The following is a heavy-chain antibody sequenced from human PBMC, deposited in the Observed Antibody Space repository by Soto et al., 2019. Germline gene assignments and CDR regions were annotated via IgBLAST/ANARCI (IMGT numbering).Heavy chain of an antibody. CDR3: ARRLYYDSSGFEGGGMDV. V-gene: IGHV4-59*08. Sequence: PSETLSLTCTVSGDSISNYYWAWIRQPPGKGLEWIGYVHSNGNTHHNPSLKSRVTISMDTSKNQFSLNLNSVTAADTAVYYCARRLYYDSSGFEGGGMDVWGQGTTVTVSS. J-gene: IGHJ6*02. D-gene: IGHD3-22*01. CDR2: VHSNGNT. CDR1: GDSISNYY.